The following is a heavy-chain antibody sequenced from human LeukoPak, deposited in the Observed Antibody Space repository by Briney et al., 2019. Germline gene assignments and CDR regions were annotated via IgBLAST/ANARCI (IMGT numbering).Heavy chain of an antibody. Sequence: GGSLRLSCAASGFTFSSYAMSWVRQAPGKGLEWVSAIGGSGGSTYYADSVKGRFTIPRDNSKNTLYLHMNSLRAADTAVYYCAKTMPTQLGYCSSTSCGIDYWGQGTLVTVSS. CDR2: IGGSGGST. J-gene: IGHJ4*02. CDR3: AKTMPTQLGYCSSTSCGIDY. D-gene: IGHD2-2*01. V-gene: IGHV3-23*01. CDR1: GFTFSSYA.